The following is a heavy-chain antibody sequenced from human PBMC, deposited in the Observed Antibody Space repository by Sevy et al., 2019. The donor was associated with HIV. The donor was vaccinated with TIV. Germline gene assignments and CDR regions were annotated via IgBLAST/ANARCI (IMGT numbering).Heavy chain of an antibody. CDR2: IGGSGGST. CDR3: AGIFGDRFDY. J-gene: IGHJ4*02. CDR1: GFTFSSYA. D-gene: IGHD3-3*01. V-gene: IGHV3-23*01. Sequence: LSLTCAASGFTFSSYAMSWVRQAPGKGLEWVSDIGGSGGSTYYADSVKGRFTISRDNSKNTLYLQMNSLRAEDTAVYYCAGIFGDRFDYWGQGTLVTVSS.